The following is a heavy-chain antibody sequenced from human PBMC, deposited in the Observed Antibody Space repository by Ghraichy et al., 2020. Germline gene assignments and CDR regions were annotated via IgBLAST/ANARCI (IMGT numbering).Heavy chain of an antibody. CDR1: GFSLSTSGMR. CDR3: ARIPPARLVGATAGDAFDI. V-gene: IGHV2-70*04. J-gene: IGHJ3*02. CDR2: IDWDDDK. Sequence: SGPTLVKPTQTLTLTCTFSGFSLSTSGMRVSWIRQPPGKALEWLARIDWDDDKFYSTSLKTRLTNSKDTSKNQVVLTMTNMDPVDTATYYCARIPPARLVGATAGDAFDIWGQGTMVTVSS. D-gene: IGHD1-26*01.